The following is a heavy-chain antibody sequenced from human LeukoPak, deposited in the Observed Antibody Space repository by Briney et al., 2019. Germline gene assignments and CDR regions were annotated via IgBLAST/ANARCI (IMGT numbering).Heavy chain of an antibody. CDR1: GFTFSNYL. D-gene: IGHD2-8*01. CDR2: IHYSGPT. J-gene: IGHJ5*02. Sequence: TTGGSLRLSCTASGFTFSNYLMGWVRQAPGKGLEWIGYIHYSGPTYSNPSLQSRVTLSVDTSNNLLSRGLRSVTSADPAVYYCASDYIETGSCASGVCYTGGFDRWGQGTLVTVSS. V-gene: IGHV4-59*08. CDR3: ASDYIETGSCASGVCYTGGFDR.